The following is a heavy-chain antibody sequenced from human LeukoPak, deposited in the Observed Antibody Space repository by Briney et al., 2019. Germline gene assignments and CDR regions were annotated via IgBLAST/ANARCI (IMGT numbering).Heavy chain of an antibody. CDR3: ARDPLVYGDAVEYFQH. Sequence: GASVKVSCKASGGTFSSYAISWVRQAPGQGLEWMGRIIPIFGTASYAQKFQGRVTITTDESTSTAYMELSSLRSEDTAVYYCARDPLVYGDAVEYFQHWGQGTLVTVSS. D-gene: IGHD4-17*01. CDR2: IIPIFGTA. V-gene: IGHV1-69*05. CDR1: GGTFSSYA. J-gene: IGHJ1*01.